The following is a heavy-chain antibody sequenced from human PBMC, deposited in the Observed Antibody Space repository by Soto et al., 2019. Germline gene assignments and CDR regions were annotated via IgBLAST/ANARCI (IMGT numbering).Heavy chain of an antibody. CDR2: IYPGDSDT. Sequence: GESLKISCKGSGYSFTSYWIGWVRQMPVKGLEWMGIIYPGDSDTRYSPSFQGQVAISADKSISTAYLQWSSLKASDTAMYYCARILKADGYSSSWYPYYFDYWGQGTLVTVSS. CDR3: ARILKADGYSSSWYPYYFDY. CDR1: GYSFTSYW. J-gene: IGHJ4*02. D-gene: IGHD6-13*01. V-gene: IGHV5-51*01.